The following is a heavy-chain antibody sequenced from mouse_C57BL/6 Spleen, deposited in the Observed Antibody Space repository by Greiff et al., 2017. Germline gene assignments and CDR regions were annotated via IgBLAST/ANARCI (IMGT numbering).Heavy chain of an antibody. CDR3: AGGGYAMDY. D-gene: IGHD1-1*02. CDR2: INPGSGGT. J-gene: IGHJ4*01. V-gene: IGHV1-54*01. CDR1: GYAFTNYL. Sequence: VKLQQSGAELVRPGTSVKVSCKASGYAFTNYLIEWVKQRPGQGLEWIGVINPGSGGTNYNEKFKGKATLTADKSSSTAYMQLSSLPSEDAAVYFCAGGGYAMDYWGQGTSVTVSS.